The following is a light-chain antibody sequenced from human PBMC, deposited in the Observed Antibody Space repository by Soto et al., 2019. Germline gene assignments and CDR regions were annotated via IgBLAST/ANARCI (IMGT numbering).Light chain of an antibody. J-gene: IGLJ2*01. V-gene: IGLV2-8*01. CDR3: SSYAGRNNLV. CDR1: SSDVGGYNY. CDR2: EVT. Sequence: QSVLTQPPSASGSHGQSVTFSCTGTSSDVGGYNYVSWYQQHPGKAPKLMIYEVTERPSGVPDRFSGSKSGNTASLTVSGLQAEDEADYYCSSYAGRNNLVFGGGTKLTVL.